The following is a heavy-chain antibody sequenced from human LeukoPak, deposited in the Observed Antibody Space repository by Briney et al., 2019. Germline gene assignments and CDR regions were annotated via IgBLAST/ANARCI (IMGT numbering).Heavy chain of an antibody. CDR2: IIPILGIA. V-gene: IGHV1-69*04. J-gene: IGHJ6*02. CDR3: ASADDGDYYYGMDV. Sequence: SVKVSCKASGGTFSSYAISWVRQAPGQGLEWMGRIIPILGIANYAQKFQGRVTITTDKSTSTAYMELSSLRSEDTAVYYCASADDGDYYYGMDVWGQGTTVTVSS. CDR1: GGTFSSYA. D-gene: IGHD1-1*01.